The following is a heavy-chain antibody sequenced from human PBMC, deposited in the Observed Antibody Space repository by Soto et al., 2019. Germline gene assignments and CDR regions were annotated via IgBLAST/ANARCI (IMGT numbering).Heavy chain of an antibody. CDR1: GFSFRDYD. V-gene: IGHV3-13*05. J-gene: IGHJ6*02. D-gene: IGHD1-26*01. Sequence: EVQLVESGGGSVQPGESLRLSCAASGFSFRDYDMHWVRRRKGKGLEWVSALGAARDPYYVGSVKGRFSVSRDNAQNSLFLQMNNLRVDDTAVYFCARAYLGRLPRRADYYYAMDVWGRGTTVTVSS. CDR2: LGAARDP. CDR3: ARAYLGRLPRRADYYYAMDV.